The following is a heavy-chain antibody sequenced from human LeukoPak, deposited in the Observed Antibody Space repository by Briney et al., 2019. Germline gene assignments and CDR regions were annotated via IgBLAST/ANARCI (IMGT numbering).Heavy chain of an antibody. Sequence: PGGSLRLSCAASGFTFSSYGMHWVRQAPGKGLEWVAVISYDGSNKYYADSVKGRFTISRDNSKNTLYLQTNSLRAEDTAVYYCAKASSSWSLDYWGQGTLVTVSS. J-gene: IGHJ4*02. CDR3: AKASSSWSLDY. CDR1: GFTFSSYG. D-gene: IGHD6-13*01. CDR2: ISYDGSNK. V-gene: IGHV3-30*18.